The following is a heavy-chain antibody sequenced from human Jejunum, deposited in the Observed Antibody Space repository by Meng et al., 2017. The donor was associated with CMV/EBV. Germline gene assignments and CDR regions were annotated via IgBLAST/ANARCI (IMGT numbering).Heavy chain of an antibody. CDR2: IHYSGST. V-gene: IGHV4-39*01. CDR3: ARHVWPGNSDTFDI. CDR1: DSISSRSYY. Sequence: DSISSRSYYWGWIRQPPGKGLEWIGGIHYSGSTYYNPSLKSRVTISVDTSKNQFSLKLSSVTAADTTVYYCARHVWPGNSDTFDIWGQGTMVTVSS. D-gene: IGHD1-7*01. J-gene: IGHJ3*02.